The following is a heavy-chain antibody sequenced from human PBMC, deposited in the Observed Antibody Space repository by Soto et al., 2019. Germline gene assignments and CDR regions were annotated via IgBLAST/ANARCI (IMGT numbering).Heavy chain of an antibody. CDR1: GFTFKNYA. V-gene: IGHV3-30-3*01. CDR3: AREAEAFDI. Sequence: PGGSLRLSCAASGFTFKNYAVHWVRQAPGKGLEWVAIISYDGSSKYYTNSVKGRFTISRDNSKNTLYLQMNSLRSEDTAIYYCAREAEAFDIWGQGTIVTVSS. CDR2: ISYDGSSK. J-gene: IGHJ3*02.